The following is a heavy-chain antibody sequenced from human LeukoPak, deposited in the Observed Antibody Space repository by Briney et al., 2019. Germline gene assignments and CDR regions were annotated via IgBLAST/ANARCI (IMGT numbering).Heavy chain of an antibody. D-gene: IGHD3-22*01. CDR1: GYTFTGYY. CDR3: AIRLSSGYYSSFPWFDP. CDR2: INPNSGGT. V-gene: IGHV1-2*02. J-gene: IGHJ5*02. Sequence: ASVKVSCKASGYTFTGYYMHWVRQAPGQGLEWMGWINPNSGGTNYAQKFQGRVTMTRDTSISTAYMELSRLRSDDTAVYYCAIRLSSGYYSSFPWFDPWGQGTLVTVSS.